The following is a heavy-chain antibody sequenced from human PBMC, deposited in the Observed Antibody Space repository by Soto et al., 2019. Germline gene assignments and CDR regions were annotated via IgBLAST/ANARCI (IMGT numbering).Heavy chain of an antibody. CDR3: ARDYRTGVFYYYGMDV. D-gene: IGHD2-8*02. CDR1: GGSFSGYY. CDR2: INHSGST. J-gene: IGHJ6*02. Sequence: PSETLSLTCAVYGGSFSGYYWSWIRQPPGKGLEWIGEINHSGSTNYNPSLKSRVTISVDTSKNQFSLKLSSVTAADTAVYYCARDYRTGVFYYYGMDVWGQGTTVTVSS. V-gene: IGHV4-34*01.